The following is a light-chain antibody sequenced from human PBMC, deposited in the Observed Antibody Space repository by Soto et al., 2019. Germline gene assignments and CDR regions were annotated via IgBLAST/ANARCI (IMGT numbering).Light chain of an antibody. J-gene: IGKJ2*01. CDR3: QKYNSAPHT. CDR2: AAS. CDR1: QGISNY. V-gene: IGKV1-27*01. Sequence: DIQMTQSPSSLSASVGDRVTITCRASQGISNYLAWYQQKPGKVPKLLIYAASTLQSGVTSRFSGSGSGTDFTLTISSLQPEDGATYYCQKYNSAPHTFGQGTKLEIK.